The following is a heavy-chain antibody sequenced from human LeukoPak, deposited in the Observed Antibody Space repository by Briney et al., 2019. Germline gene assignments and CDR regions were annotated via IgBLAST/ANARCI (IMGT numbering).Heavy chain of an antibody. J-gene: IGHJ3*02. CDR2: ISYIGTT. D-gene: IGHD4-17*01. Sequence: SETLSLTCAVSGDSFSSRYWTWIRQPPGRGLEWIGYISYIGTTNYNPSLKSRVTISIDTSKNQFSLKLSSVTTADTAVYYCARDLVTVTKGFDIWGLGTMVSVSS. CDR1: GDSFSSRY. CDR3: ARDLVTVTKGFDI. V-gene: IGHV4-59*11.